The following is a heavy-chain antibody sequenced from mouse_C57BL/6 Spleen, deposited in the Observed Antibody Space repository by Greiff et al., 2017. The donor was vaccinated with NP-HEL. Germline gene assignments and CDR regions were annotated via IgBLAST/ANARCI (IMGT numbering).Heavy chain of an antibody. D-gene: IGHD1-1*01. CDR1: GYTFTSYW. J-gene: IGHJ2*01. V-gene: IGHV1-69*01. CDR2: IDPSDSYT. CDR3: ARGVYYGSSYVGYFDY. Sequence: VKLQQPGAELVMPGASVKLSCKASGYTFTSYWMHWVKQRPGQGLEWIGEIDPSDSYTNYNQKFKGKSTLTVDKSSSTAYMQLSSLTSEDSAVYYCARGVYYGSSYVGYFDYWGQGTTLTVSS.